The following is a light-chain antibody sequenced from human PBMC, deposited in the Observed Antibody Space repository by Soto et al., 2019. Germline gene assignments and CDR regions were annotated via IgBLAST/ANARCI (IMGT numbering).Light chain of an antibody. CDR3: QQSYNTPRT. J-gene: IGKJ1*01. V-gene: IGKV1-39*01. CDR2: AAS. Sequence: DIQMTQAPSSLPASVGDRVTITCRASQTIGNYLNWYQQRPGKAPSLLISAASTLQSGVPSRFSGSGSGTDFTLTITSLQPEDFAPYYCQQSYNTPRTLGQGTKVDIK. CDR1: QTIGNY.